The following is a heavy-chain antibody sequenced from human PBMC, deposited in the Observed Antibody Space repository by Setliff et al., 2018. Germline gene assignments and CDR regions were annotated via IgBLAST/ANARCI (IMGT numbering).Heavy chain of an antibody. V-gene: IGHV1-18*01. CDR1: GYPFTSYG. J-gene: IGHJ6*02. Sequence: ASVKVSCKASGYPFTSYGISWVRQAPGQGLEWMGWISAYNGNTNYAQKLQGRVTMTTDTSTSTAYMELRSLRSDDTAVYYCAGVGVYYYDSSGYHRSPYYYYYGMDVWGQGTTVTVSS. CDR2: ISAYNGNT. D-gene: IGHD3-22*01. CDR3: AGVGVYYYDSSGYHRSPYYYYYGMDV.